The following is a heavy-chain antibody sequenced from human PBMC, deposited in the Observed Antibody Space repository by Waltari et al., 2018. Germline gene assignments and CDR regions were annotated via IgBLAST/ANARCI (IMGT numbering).Heavy chain of an antibody. V-gene: IGHV3-30*18. D-gene: IGHD6-19*01. CDR3: AKDRIAVAGGFDY. CDR2: ISYDGRNK. J-gene: IGHJ4*02. Sequence: QVQLVESGGGVVQPGRSLRLSCAASGFTFSSYGMHWVRQAPGKGLEWVAVISYDGRNKYYADSGKGRFTISRDNSKNRLYLQMNSLGAEDTAVYYCAKDRIAVAGGFDYWGQGTLVTVSS. CDR1: GFTFSSYG.